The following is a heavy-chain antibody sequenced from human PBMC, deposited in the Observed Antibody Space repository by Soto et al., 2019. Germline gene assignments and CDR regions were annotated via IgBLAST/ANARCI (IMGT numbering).Heavy chain of an antibody. CDR1: EFTFSIYS. CDR2: ISSSGSTI. J-gene: IGHJ4*02. CDR3: VRRGDYFDY. Sequence: EVQLVESGGGSVQPGGSLRLSCAASEFTFSIYSMNWVRQAPGKGLEWVAYISSSGSTIKYADSVKGRFTISRDNAKESLQLQMNSLRAEETAVYYCVRRGDYFDYWGQGTLVTVSS. V-gene: IGHV3-48*01.